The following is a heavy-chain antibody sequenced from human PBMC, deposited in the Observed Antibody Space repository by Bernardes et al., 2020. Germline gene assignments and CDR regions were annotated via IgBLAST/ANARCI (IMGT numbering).Heavy chain of an antibody. CDR1: GDSVSSNSAA. J-gene: IGHJ4*02. CDR3: ARDISSGRGVDFDF. D-gene: IGHD6-19*01. V-gene: IGHV6-1*01. CDR2: TYYRSKWST. Sequence: SQTPSLTCAISGDSVSSNSAAWNWLRQSPSRGLEWLGTTYYRSKWSTDYAVSVKSRITINPDTSKNQFSLQLNSVTPEDTAVYYCARDISSGRGVDFDFWGQGTLVTVSS.